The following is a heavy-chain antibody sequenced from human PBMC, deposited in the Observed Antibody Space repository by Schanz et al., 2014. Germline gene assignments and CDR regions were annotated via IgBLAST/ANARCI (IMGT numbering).Heavy chain of an antibody. D-gene: IGHD3-10*01. V-gene: IGHV3-30*02. CDR3: AKNPGFAVRGFQMDV. J-gene: IGHJ6*02. Sequence: QVQLVESGGGVVQPGGSLRLSCAASGFRLSTYGMHWVRQAPGKGLEWVAFIGHDGSDKFYADSVKGRFTISRDNSKTKMSLEMESLRADATVLYHCAKNPGFAVRGFQMDVWGQGTMVAVSS. CDR2: IGHDGSDK. CDR1: GFRLSTYG.